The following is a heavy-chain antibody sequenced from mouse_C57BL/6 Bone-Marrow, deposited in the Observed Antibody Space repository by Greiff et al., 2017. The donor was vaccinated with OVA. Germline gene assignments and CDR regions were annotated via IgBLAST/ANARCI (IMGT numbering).Heavy chain of an antibody. CDR3: ARRVYYGNLYDAMDY. V-gene: IGHV5-2*01. D-gene: IGHD2-1*01. CDR1: EYEFPSHD. CDR2: INSDGGST. J-gene: IGHJ4*01. Sequence: EVQLVESGGGLVQPGESLKLSCESNEYEFPSHDMSWVRKTPEKRLELVAAINSDGGSTYYPDTMERRFIISRDNTKKTLYLQLSSLRSEDTALYYCARRVYYGNLYDAMDYWGQGTSVTVSS.